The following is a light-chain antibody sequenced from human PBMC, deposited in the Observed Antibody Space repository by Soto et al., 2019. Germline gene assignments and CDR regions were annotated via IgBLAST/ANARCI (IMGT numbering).Light chain of an antibody. CDR3: QQYGSSPIT. Sequence: EIVLTQSPGTLSLSPGERATLSCRASQSVSSNCLGWYRQKPGQAPILLIYDASSRAPGSPDRFSGSGSGTDYTLTISRLEPEDFAVYYCQQYGSSPITFGQGTRLEIK. CDR1: QSVSSNC. CDR2: DAS. J-gene: IGKJ5*01. V-gene: IGKV3-20*01.